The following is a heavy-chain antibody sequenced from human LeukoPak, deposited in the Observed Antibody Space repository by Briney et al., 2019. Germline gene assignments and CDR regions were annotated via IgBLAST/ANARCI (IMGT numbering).Heavy chain of an antibody. J-gene: IGHJ4*02. V-gene: IGHV4-59*01. D-gene: IGHD3-22*01. CDR1: GGSISSYY. CDR3: ARSSPDDSSGYWAVDY. Sequence: MSSETLSLTCTVSGGSISSYYWSWIRQPPGKGLEWIGYIYYSGSTNYNPSLKSRVTISVDTSKNQFSLKLSSVTAADTAVYYCARSSPDDSSGYWAVDYWGQGTLVTVSS. CDR2: IYYSGST.